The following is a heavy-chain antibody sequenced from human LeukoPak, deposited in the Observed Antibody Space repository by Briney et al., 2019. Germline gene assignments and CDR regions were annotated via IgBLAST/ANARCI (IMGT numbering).Heavy chain of an antibody. V-gene: IGHV3-23*01. Sequence: GGSLRLSCAASGFTFSYYAMSWVRQAPGKGLEWVSAISGSGGSTYYADSVKGRFTISRDNFKNTLYLQMNSLRAEDTAVYYCAKETGSDYYYYMDVWGKGTTVTVSS. CDR1: GFTFSYYA. J-gene: IGHJ6*03. CDR3: AKETGSDYYYYMDV. CDR2: ISGSGGST. D-gene: IGHD6-6*01.